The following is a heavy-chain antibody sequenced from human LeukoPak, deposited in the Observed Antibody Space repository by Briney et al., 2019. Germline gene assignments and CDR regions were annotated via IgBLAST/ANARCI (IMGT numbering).Heavy chain of an antibody. D-gene: IGHD6-13*01. Sequence: PGRSLRLSCAASGFTFSSNGMHWVRQAPGKGLEWVAVIWYDGSKKYYADSVKGRFTISRDNSKNTLDLQMDSLRAEDTAVYYCARDGYSTSWVDYWGQGTLVTVSS. J-gene: IGHJ4*02. CDR3: ARDGYSTSWVDY. V-gene: IGHV3-33*01. CDR2: IWYDGSKK. CDR1: GFTFSSNG.